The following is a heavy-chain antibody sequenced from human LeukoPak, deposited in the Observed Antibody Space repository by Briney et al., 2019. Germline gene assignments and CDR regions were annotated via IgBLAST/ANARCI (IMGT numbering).Heavy chain of an antibody. CDR2: IYYSGST. D-gene: IGHD4-17*01. V-gene: IGHV4-59*12. CDR3: ASPIYGDYTENGFDI. J-gene: IGHJ3*02. Sequence: SETLFLTCTVSGGSISSYYWSWIRQPPGKGLEWIGYIYYSGSTNYNPSLKSRVTISVDTSKNQFSLKLNSVTAADTAVYYCASPIYGDYTENGFDIWGQGTMVTVSS. CDR1: GGSISSYY.